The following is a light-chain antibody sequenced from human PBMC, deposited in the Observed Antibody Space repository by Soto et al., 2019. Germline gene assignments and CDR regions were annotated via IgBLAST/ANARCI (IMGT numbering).Light chain of an antibody. V-gene: IGLV7-46*01. CDR2: DTS. Sequence: QAVVTQEPSLTVSPGGTVTLTCGSSTGAVTSGHYPYWFQQKPGQAPRTLIYDTSNKHSWTPARFSGSLLGGKAALTLSGAQPEDEAEYYCLLSYSGARGGHVFGTGTKLTVL. CDR1: TGAVTSGHY. CDR3: LLSYSGARGGHV. J-gene: IGLJ1*01.